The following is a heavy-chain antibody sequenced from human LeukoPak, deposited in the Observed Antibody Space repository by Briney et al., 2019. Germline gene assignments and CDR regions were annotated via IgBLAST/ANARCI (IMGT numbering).Heavy chain of an antibody. D-gene: IGHD4-11*01. CDR2: INEDGSHK. CDR3: ARSHYDYSNYVFFS. CDR1: GFTFTSYW. V-gene: IGHV3-7*01. Sequence: PGGSLRLSCEVSGFTFTSYWMSWVRQAPGKGLEWVANINEDGSHKYHADSVKGRLTISRDNAKNSLYLQMNSLRAEDTAVYYCARSHYDYSNYVFFSWGQGTLVTVSS. J-gene: IGHJ5*02.